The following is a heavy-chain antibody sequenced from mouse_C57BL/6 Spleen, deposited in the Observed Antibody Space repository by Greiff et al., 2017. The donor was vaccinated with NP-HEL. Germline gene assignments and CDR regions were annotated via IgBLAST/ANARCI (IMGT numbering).Heavy chain of an antibody. CDR3: ARIYYGNYVNYAVGY. CDR1: GFSLTSYA. J-gene: IGHJ4*01. CDR2: IWTGGGT. V-gene: IGHV2-9-1*01. Sequence: VKLQESGPGLVAPSQSLSITCTVSGFSLTSYAISWVRQPPGKGLEWLGVIWTGGGTNYNSATKSRLSISKDNSKSQVFLKMNSLPTDDTARYYCARIYYGNYVNYAVGYRDQGTSVTISS. D-gene: IGHD2-1*01.